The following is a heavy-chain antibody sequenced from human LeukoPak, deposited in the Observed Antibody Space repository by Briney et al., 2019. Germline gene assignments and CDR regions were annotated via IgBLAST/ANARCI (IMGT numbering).Heavy chain of an antibody. Sequence: RAGGSLRLSCAASGFIFKSYWMSWVRQAPGKGLEWVANIKQDGSEENYVDSVRGRFTISRDNAKKSLYLQMNSLRAEDTAVYYCAKTGSWYYYYQMDVWGKGTTVTVSS. V-gene: IGHV3-7*03. CDR2: IKQDGSEE. CDR1: GFIFKSYW. CDR3: AKTGSWYYYYQMDV. J-gene: IGHJ6*03. D-gene: IGHD6-13*01.